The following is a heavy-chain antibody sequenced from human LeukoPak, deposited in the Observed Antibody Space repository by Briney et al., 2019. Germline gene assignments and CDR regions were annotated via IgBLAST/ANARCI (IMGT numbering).Heavy chain of an antibody. J-gene: IGHJ6*02. CDR3: ARGNGDDGMDV. D-gene: IGHD4-17*01. CDR2: ISYSGIT. CDR1: GASISSGDYY. Sequence: SETLSPTCTVSGASISSGDYYWSWIRQPPGKGLEWIGYISYSGITYYNPSLKGRVTISLDTSKNQFSLKLDSVTAADTAVHYCARGNGDDGMDVWGQGTTVTVSS. V-gene: IGHV4-30-4*01.